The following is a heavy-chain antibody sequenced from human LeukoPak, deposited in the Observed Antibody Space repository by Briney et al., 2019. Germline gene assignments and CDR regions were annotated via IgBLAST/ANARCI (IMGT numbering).Heavy chain of an antibody. CDR1: GFTFSNAW. CDR2: VNQDGSER. J-gene: IGHJ6*02. CDR3: AKANAMDV. Sequence: GGSLRLSCAASGFTFSNAWMSWVRQAPGKGLEWVANVNQDGSERYYVNSVRGRFTISGDNAKNSLDLQMNSLRAEDTALYFCAKANAMDVWGQGTTVTVSS. V-gene: IGHV3-7*01.